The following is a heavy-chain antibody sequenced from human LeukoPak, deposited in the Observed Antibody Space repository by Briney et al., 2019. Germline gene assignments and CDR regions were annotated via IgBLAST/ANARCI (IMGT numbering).Heavy chain of an antibody. V-gene: IGHV1-69*13. Sequence: SVKVSCKASGGTFSSYAISWVRQAPGQGLEWMGGIIPIFGTANYAQKFQGRVTITADEPTSTAYMELSSLRSEDTAVYYCASAYLVATGSHVDYFDYWGQGTLVTVSS. D-gene: IGHD5-12*01. CDR3: ASAYLVATGSHVDYFDY. CDR2: IIPIFGTA. J-gene: IGHJ4*02. CDR1: GGTFSSYA.